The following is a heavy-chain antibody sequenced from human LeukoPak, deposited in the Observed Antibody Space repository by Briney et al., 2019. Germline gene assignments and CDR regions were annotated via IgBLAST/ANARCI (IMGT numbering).Heavy chain of an antibody. CDR1: GYSFTSYW. V-gene: IGHV5-51*01. J-gene: IGHJ4*02. Sequence: GESLKISCKGSGYSFTSYWIGWVRPMPGKGLEWMGIIYPGDSDSRYSPSFQGQVTISADKSISTAYLQWSSLRASDTAIYYCARRAKAYCGGDCSLASDYWGQGTLVTVSS. CDR2: IYPGDSDS. D-gene: IGHD2-21*02. CDR3: ARRAKAYCGGDCSLASDY.